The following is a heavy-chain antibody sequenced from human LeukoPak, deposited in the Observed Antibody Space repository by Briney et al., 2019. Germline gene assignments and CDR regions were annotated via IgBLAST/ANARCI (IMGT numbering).Heavy chain of an antibody. CDR2: FSGSAGST. J-gene: IGHJ4*02. V-gene: IGHV3-23*01. Sequence: GGSLRLSCAASGFTFSSYAMSWVRQAPGKGLQWVSAFSGSAGSTYYADSVKGRFTISRDNSRNTLYLQMNSLRAEDTAVYYCARSGLSRFGFWGQGTLVTVSS. CDR1: GFTFSSYA. D-gene: IGHD2/OR15-2a*01. CDR3: ARSGLSRFGF.